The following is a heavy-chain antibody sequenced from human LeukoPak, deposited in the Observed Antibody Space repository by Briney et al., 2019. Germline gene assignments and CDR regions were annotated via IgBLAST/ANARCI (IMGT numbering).Heavy chain of an antibody. CDR2: IYSGGST. CDR1: GFTVSSNY. CDR3: ARDGSAVAGQAIDY. V-gene: IGHV3-66*01. Sequence: GGSLRLSCAASGFTVSSNYMSWVRQAPGKGQEWVSVIYSGGSTYYADSVKGRFTISRDNSKNTLYLQMNSLRAEDTAVYYCARDGSAVAGQAIDYWGQGTLVTVSS. D-gene: IGHD6-19*01. J-gene: IGHJ4*02.